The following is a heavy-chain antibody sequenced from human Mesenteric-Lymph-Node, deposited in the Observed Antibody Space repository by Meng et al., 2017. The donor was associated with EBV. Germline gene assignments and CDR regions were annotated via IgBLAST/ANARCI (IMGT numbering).Heavy chain of an antibody. CDR1: GVSVSGCT. CDR3: ARHYASTWFEADPTTAKVPIDY. D-gene: IGHD6-13*01. J-gene: IGHJ4*02. Sequence: VQLVESGGGLVKPGGSLGLVGPASGVSVSGCTMTWVRQAPGKGLEWVSSISSSSNYIHYADSMKGRFTISRDTAKSSLYLQMNSLRAEDTAVYYCARHYASTWFEADPTTAKVPIDYWGQGILVTVSS. CDR2: ISSSSNYI. V-gene: IGHV3-21*06.